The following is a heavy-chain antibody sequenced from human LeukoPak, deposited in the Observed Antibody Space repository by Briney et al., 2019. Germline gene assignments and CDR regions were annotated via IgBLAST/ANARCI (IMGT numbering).Heavy chain of an antibody. CDR1: GGSISGYY. CDR2: INHSGST. CDR3: ARGKRQQLVAGFDY. J-gene: IGHJ4*02. D-gene: IGHD6-13*01. Sequence: PSETLSLTCTVSGGSISGYYWSWIRQPPGKGLEWIGEINHSGSTNYNPSLKSRVTISVDTSKNQFSLKLSSVTAADTAVYYCARGKRQQLVAGFDYWGQGTLVTVSS. V-gene: IGHV4-34*01.